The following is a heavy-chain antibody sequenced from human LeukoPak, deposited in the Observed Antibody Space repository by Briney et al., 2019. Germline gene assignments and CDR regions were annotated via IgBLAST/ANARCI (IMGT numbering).Heavy chain of an antibody. CDR1: GGSISSYY. CDR3: ARGPLSGSFYTFDY. CDR2: IYYSGST. V-gene: IGHV4-59*01. Sequence: SETLSLTCTVSGGSISSYYWSWIRQPPGKSLEWIGYIYYSGSTNYNPSLKSRVTISVDTSKNQFSLKLDSVTAADTAVYYCARGPLSGSFYTFDYWGQGTLVTVSS. D-gene: IGHD1-26*01. J-gene: IGHJ4*02.